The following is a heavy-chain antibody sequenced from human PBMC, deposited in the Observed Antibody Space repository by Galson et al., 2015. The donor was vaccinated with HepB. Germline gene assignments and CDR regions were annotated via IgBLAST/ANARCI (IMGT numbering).Heavy chain of an antibody. CDR3: ARRSRTRTPLFFDP. CDR2: INHSGST. V-gene: IGHV4-34*01. Sequence: SETLSLTCAVYGGSFSGYYWSWIRQPPGKGLEWIGEINHSGSTNYNPSLKSRVTISVDTSKNQFSLKLSSVTAADTAVYYCARRSRTRTPLFFDPWGQGTLVTVSS. CDR1: GGSFSGYY. D-gene: IGHD1-14*01. J-gene: IGHJ5*02.